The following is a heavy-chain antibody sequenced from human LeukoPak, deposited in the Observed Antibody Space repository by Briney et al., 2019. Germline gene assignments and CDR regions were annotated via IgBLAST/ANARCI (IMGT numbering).Heavy chain of an antibody. J-gene: IGHJ4*02. CDR1: GFTFSNYW. V-gene: IGHV3-7*01. CDR3: ARGRGEGWVVPVATLDY. D-gene: IGHD2-2*01. Sequence: GGSLRLSCATSGFTFSNYWMTWVRQAPGKGLEWVANIKQAGSEKYYVGSVKGRFTISRDNAKNSLSLQMNSLRAEDAAVYYCARGRGEGWVVPVATLDYWGQGTLVTVSS. CDR2: IKQAGSEK.